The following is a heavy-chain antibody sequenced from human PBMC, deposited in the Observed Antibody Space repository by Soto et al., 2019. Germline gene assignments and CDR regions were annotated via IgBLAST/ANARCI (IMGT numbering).Heavy chain of an antibody. CDR3: AREDWSAHHQDF. CDR1: GFTFRRYA. V-gene: IGHV3-30*03. Sequence: PGGSLRLSCAASGFTFRRYAMHWVRQAPGKGLEWVAVISFNGDEKYYADSVKGRFSISRDNSKDTLSLQMNSLRFDDTAVYFCAREDWSAHHQDFWGQGALVTVSS. D-gene: IGHD3-3*01. J-gene: IGHJ4*02. CDR2: ISFNGDEK.